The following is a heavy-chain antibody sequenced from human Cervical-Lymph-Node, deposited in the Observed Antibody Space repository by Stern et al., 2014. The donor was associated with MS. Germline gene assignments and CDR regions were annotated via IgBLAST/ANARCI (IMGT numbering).Heavy chain of an antibody. D-gene: IGHD6-6*01. J-gene: IGHJ4*02. Sequence: EVQLEESGGGLVQPGGSLRLSCEASGLTFRTSFMHWVRQAPGTGLVWVSRRDGYGSIRSYADSVRGRFIISRDNAKNTLYLQMNSLRAEDTAVYYCARGGRSSSLDYWGQGTLVTVSS. V-gene: IGHV3-74*02. CDR2: RDGYGSIR. CDR3: ARGGRSSSLDY. CDR1: GLTFRTSF.